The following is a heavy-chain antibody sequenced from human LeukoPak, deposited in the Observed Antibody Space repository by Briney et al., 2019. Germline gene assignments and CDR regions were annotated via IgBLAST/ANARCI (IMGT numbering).Heavy chain of an antibody. Sequence: PSETLSLTCTVSGGSISGYYWSWIRQPPGKGLEWIGYIYYSGGTSYNPSLKSRFTMSVDTSKNQFSLKLSSVTAADTAVYYCARGARGYSGYEYYFDYWGQGTLVTVSS. D-gene: IGHD5-12*01. CDR3: ARGARGYSGYEYYFDY. CDR1: GGSISGYY. CDR2: IYYSGGT. V-gene: IGHV4-59*01. J-gene: IGHJ4*02.